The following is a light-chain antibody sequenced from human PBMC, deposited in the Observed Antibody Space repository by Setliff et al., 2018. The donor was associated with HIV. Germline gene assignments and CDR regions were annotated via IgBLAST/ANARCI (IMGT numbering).Light chain of an antibody. Sequence: KRVTVSCTGSDSNIGAGYDVHWYQQFPGTVPKLLIFGNKNRPSGVPARFSGSTSGTSASLAINGVQTEDEADYYCQSFDNRLRGAVFGGGTKVTVL. V-gene: IGLV1-40*01. CDR2: GNK. CDR3: QSFDNRLRGAV. J-gene: IGLJ2*01. CDR1: DSNIGAGYD.